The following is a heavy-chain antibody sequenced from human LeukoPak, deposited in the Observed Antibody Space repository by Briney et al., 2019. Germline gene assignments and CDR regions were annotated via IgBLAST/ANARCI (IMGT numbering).Heavy chain of an antibody. V-gene: IGHV4-39*01. J-gene: IGHJ4*02. CDR2: IYYSRST. CDR1: GFTFSDYW. Sequence: GSLRLSCAASGFTFSDYWMTWVRQPPGKGLEWIGSIYYSRSTYYNPSLKSRVTISVDTSKNQFSLRLSSMTAADTAVYYCARHFRTSSWHSDFDYWGQGTLVTVSS. D-gene: IGHD6-13*01. CDR3: ARHFRTSSWHSDFDY.